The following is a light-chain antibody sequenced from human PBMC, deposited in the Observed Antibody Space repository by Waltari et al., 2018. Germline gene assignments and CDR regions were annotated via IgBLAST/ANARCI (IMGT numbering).Light chain of an antibody. CDR1: SSNIGAGYD. J-gene: IGLJ2*01. Sequence: QSVLTQPPSVSGAPGLRVTISCTGSSSNIGAGYDVHWYPRLPGTDPKLLIYDTNNRTAGVPYRFSVSKSGTSASLAITGLQAEDEGDYYCQSYDISLSGYMRFGGGTKLTVL. CDR2: DTN. V-gene: IGLV1-40*01. CDR3: QSYDISLSGYMR.